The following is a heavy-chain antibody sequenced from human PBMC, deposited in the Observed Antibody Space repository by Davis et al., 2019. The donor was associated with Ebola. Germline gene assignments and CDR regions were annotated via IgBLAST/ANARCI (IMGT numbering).Heavy chain of an antibody. CDR3: AAGLTFDY. J-gene: IGHJ4*02. CDR1: GYTFTSYG. CDR2: IVVGSGNT. V-gene: IGHV1-58*01. Sequence: SVKVSCKASGYTFTSYGVSWVRQAPGQGLEWIGWIVVGSGNTNYAQKFQERVTITRDMSTSTAYMELSSLRSEDTAVYYCAAGLTFDYWGQGTLVTVSS.